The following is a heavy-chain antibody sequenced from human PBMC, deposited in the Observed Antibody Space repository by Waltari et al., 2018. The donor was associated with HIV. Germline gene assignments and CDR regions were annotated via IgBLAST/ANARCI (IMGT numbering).Heavy chain of an antibody. CDR1: GFTFSIFA. V-gene: IGHV3-33*01. CDR3: ARGYSSSRWIPLYH. D-gene: IGHD6-6*01. CDR2: FWSDGVEI. J-gene: IGHJ4*02. Sequence: QVQLVESGGGVVKPGTSLTLSCAVSGFTFSIFAFHWVRQSPGKGLEWLAVFWSDGVEISYADSVKGRFTISKDSSQKTLYLHLTSLRAEDTALYYCARGYSSSRWIPLYHWGRGTLVTVSS.